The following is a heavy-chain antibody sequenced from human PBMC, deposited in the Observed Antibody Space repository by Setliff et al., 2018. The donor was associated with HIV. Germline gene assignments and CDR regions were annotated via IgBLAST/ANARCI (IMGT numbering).Heavy chain of an antibody. J-gene: IGHJ3*02. V-gene: IGHV1-18*01. CDR2: ISAYNGNT. D-gene: IGHD5-12*01. CDR3: ASVEMATISAFDI. CDR1: GYTFTDYG. Sequence: ASVKVSCKASGYTFTDYGISWVRQAPGQGLGWMGWISAYNGNTKYAQKFQGRVTMTTHTSTNTAYMELRSLRSEDTAVYYCASVEMATISAFDIWGQGTMVTVSS.